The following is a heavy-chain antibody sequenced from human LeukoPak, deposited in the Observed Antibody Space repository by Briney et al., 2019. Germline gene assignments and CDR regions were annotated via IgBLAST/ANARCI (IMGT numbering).Heavy chain of an antibody. CDR3: ARRGVRYGRHYYFDY. Sequence: SETLSLTCTVSGGPITSYSWSWIRQPPGKALEYIGYIFYTGSTNYNPSLERRVTISVDTSKNQFSLILTSVTATDTAVYYCARRGVRYGRHYYFDYWGQGSLVTVSS. CDR1: GGPITSYS. D-gene: IGHD5-18*01. J-gene: IGHJ4*02. CDR2: IFYTGST. V-gene: IGHV4-59*08.